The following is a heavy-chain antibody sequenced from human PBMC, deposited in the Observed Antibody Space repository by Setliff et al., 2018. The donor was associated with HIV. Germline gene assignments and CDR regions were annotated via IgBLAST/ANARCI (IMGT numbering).Heavy chain of an antibody. J-gene: IGHJ4*02. CDR2: LNPSDGST. V-gene: IGHV1-46*01. CDR3: ARGAEDLAINPPSFDYYFDY. CDR1: GYTFTSHY. Sequence: ASVKVSCKASGYTFTSHYLHWVRQAPGQGLEWMGILNPSDGSTHYARKFQGRVAMTRDTSTSTLYIELSSLRSEDSAVYYCARGAEDLAINPPSFDYYFDYWGQGTPVTVSS. D-gene: IGHD3-9*01.